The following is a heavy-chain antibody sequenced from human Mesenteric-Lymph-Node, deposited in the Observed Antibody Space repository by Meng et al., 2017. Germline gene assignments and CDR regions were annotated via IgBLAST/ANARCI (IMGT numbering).Heavy chain of an antibody. V-gene: IGHV4-59*01. Sequence: GSLRLSCTVSGGSISSYYWSWIRQPPGKGLEWIGYIYYSGSTNYNPSLKSRVTISVDTSKNQFSLKLSSVTAADTAVYYCARAPRGRGAYFDYWGQGALVTVSS. CDR3: ARAPRGRGAYFDY. D-gene: IGHD1-26*01. CDR1: GGSISSYY. CDR2: IYYSGST. J-gene: IGHJ4*02.